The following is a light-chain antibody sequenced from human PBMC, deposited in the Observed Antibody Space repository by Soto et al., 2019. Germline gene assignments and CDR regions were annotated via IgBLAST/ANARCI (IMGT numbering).Light chain of an antibody. J-gene: IGKJ3*01. CDR2: DAS. Sequence: DIQMTQSPSTLSASVGDRVTITCRASQSISSWLAWYQQKPGKAPKLLIYDASSLESGVPSRFSGSGSGKKFTLTISSLQPKVFALYSVKRLNIPPRTFGQGPRVNIK. CDR1: QSISSW. V-gene: IGKV1-5*01. CDR3: KRLNIPPRT.